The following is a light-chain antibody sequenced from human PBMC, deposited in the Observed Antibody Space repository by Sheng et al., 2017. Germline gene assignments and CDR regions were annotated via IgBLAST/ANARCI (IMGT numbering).Light chain of an antibody. V-gene: IGKV3-15*01. J-gene: IGKJ1*01. Sequence: EIVMTQSPATLSVSPGERATLSCRASQSVSSNLTWYQQKLGQAPRLLIYDASTRATGIPARFSGSGSGTEFTLTISSLQSEDFAVYYCQQSHNWPPWTFGQGPRWK. CDR3: QQSHNWPPWT. CDR2: DAS. CDR1: QSVSSN.